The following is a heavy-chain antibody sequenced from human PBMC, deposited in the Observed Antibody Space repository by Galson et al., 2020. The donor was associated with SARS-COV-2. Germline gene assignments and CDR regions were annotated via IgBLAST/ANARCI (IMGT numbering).Heavy chain of an antibody. Sequence: SETLSLTCAVSGISTSSGSYSWNWIRQPPGKGLEWTGYISPSGGTYYNPSLKSRVTISGDRSKNQFSLRLSSVTAADTAVYYCARLHYGEYAPEAFDIWGPGTRVTVAS. CDR2: ISPSGGT. J-gene: IGHJ3*02. CDR1: GISTSSGSYS. V-gene: IGHV4-30-2*01. CDR3: ARLHYGEYAPEAFDI. D-gene: IGHD4-17*01.